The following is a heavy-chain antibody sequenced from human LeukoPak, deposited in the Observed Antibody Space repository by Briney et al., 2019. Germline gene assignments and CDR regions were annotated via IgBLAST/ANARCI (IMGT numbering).Heavy chain of an antibody. CDR3: ARDFEGIVVVTCPGY. V-gene: IGHV3-30*04. CDR2: ISYDGSNK. CDR1: GFTFSGYA. D-gene: IGHD2-21*02. J-gene: IGHJ4*02. Sequence: QSGGSLRLSCAASGFTFSGYAMHWVRQAPGKGLEWVAVISYDGSNKYYADSVKGRFTISRDNSKNTLYLQMNSLRAEDTAVYYCARDFEGIVVVTCPGYWGQGTLVTVSS.